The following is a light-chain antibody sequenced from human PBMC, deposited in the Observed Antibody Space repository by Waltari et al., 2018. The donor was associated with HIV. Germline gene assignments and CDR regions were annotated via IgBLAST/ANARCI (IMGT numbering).Light chain of an antibody. J-gene: IGLJ2*01. CDR1: SGSIAASS. CDR2: KDD. V-gene: IGLV6-57*01. CDR3: QSYDNENPVL. Sequence: NFMLTQPHSVSESPGTPVTISCTRSSGSIAASSVQGYQQRPGSSPTTVIYKDDQRPSGVPDRFSGSIDSSSNSASLTISGLRTEDEADYYCQSYDNENPVLFGGGTKLTVL.